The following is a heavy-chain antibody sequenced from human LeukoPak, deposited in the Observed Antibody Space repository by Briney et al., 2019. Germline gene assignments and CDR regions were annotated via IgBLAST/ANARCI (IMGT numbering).Heavy chain of an antibody. CDR3: ARPGHSSGDAFDI. D-gene: IGHD6-19*01. V-gene: IGHV4-39*01. Sequence: SETLSLTCTVSGGSISSSSYYWGWIRQPPGKGLEWIGNIYYSGSTYYNPSLKSRVTISVDTSKNQFSLKLSSVTAADTAVYYCARPGHSSGDAFDIWGQGTMVTVSS. J-gene: IGHJ3*02. CDR1: GGSISSSSYY. CDR2: IYYSGST.